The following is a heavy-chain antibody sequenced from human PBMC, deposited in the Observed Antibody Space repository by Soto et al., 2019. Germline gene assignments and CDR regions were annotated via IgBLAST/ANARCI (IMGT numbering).Heavy chain of an antibody. CDR3: ARSPATWVHAFDV. Sequence: QNTLKESGPPLVKPTQPLTLTCTFSGFSLSTHGMGVGWIRQPPGKALEWLAIIFWDDAKRYSPSLKGRLTITKGTSKNQVVLTMTNMDPVDTATYYCARSPATWVHAFDVWGQGTMVTVSS. J-gene: IGHJ3*01. D-gene: IGHD1-26*01. CDR2: IFWDDAK. CDR1: GFSLSTHGMG. V-gene: IGHV2-5*02.